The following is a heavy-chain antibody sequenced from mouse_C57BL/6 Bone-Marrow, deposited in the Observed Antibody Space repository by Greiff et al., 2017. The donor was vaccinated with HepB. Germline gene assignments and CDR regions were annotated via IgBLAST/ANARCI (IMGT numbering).Heavy chain of an antibody. Sequence: EVKVVESEGGLVQPGSSMKLSCTASGFTFSDYYMAWVRQVPEKGLEWVANINYDGSSTYYLDSLKSRFIISRDNAKNILYLQMSSLKSEDTATYYCARDLLHYYGSSYFDYWGQGTTLTVSS. J-gene: IGHJ2*01. D-gene: IGHD1-1*01. V-gene: IGHV5-16*01. CDR1: GFTFSDYY. CDR2: INYDGSST. CDR3: ARDLLHYYGSSYFDY.